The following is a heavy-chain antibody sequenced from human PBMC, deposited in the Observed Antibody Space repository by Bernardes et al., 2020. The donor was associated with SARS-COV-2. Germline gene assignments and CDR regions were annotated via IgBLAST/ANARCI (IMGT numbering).Heavy chain of an antibody. J-gene: IGHJ6*02. D-gene: IGHD2-15*01. Sequence: GSLRLSCAASGFTFSSYGMHWVRQAPGKGLEWVAVIWYDGSNKYYADSVKGRFTISRDNSKNTLYLQMNSLRAEDTAVYYCARLAATRPPSYYYYYGMDVWGQGTTVTVSS. CDR3: ARLAATRPPSYYYYYGMDV. V-gene: IGHV3-33*01. CDR2: IWYDGSNK. CDR1: GFTFSSYG.